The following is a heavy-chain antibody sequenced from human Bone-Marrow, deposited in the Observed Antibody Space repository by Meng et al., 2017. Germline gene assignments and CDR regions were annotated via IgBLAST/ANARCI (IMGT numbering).Heavy chain of an antibody. CDR3: AKYSYGLGDYFDY. CDR1: GFSFSSYA. J-gene: IGHJ4*02. CDR2: LSGGGFTT. Sequence: EVRLVGSGGGLVKPGGSLRLSCPASGFSFSSYAMSWVRHTPGKGLEWVAALSGGGFTTYYADSVKGRFTISRHNFKNTLYLQMNSLRAEDTALYYCAKYSYGLGDYFDYWGQGALVTVSS. V-gene: IGHV3-23*04. D-gene: IGHD5-18*01.